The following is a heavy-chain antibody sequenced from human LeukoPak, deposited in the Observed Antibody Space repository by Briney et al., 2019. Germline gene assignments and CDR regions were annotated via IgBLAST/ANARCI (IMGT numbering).Heavy chain of an antibody. CDR1: GFTFSSYS. D-gene: IGHD3-16*02. Sequence: GGSLRLSCAASGFTFSSYSMNWVRQAPGKGLEWVSSISSSSSYIYYADSVKGRFTISRDNAKNSLYLQMNSLRAEDTAVYYCARGVITFGGVIGFSRPFDYWGQGTLVTVSS. V-gene: IGHV3-21*01. CDR2: ISSSSSYI. J-gene: IGHJ4*02. CDR3: ARGVITFGGVIGFSRPFDY.